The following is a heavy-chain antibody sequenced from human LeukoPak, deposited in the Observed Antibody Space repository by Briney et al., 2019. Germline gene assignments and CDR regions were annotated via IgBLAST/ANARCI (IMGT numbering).Heavy chain of an antibody. Sequence: GGSLRLSCAASGFTFSSYSMNWVRQAPGKGLEWVSSISSSSYIYYADSVKGRFPISRDNAKNSLYLQMNSLRAEDTAVYYCARDQVGGYYDSSGDNWFDPWGQGTLVTVSS. V-gene: IGHV3-21*01. CDR3: ARDQVGGYYDSSGDNWFDP. D-gene: IGHD3-22*01. CDR2: ISSSSYI. CDR1: GFTFSSYS. J-gene: IGHJ5*02.